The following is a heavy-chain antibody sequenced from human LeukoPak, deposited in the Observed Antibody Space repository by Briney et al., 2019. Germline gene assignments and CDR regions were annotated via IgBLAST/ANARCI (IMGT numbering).Heavy chain of an antibody. D-gene: IGHD3-22*01. V-gene: IGHV4-39*07. CDR3: ARTYDSPGYYSPDYYYMDV. CDR1: GGSISSSSYY. Sequence: SETLSLTCTVSGGSISSSSYYWGWIRQPPGKGLEWIGSIYYSGSTYYNPSLKSRVTISVDTSNNEFSLKLNSVTAADTAVYYCARTYDSPGYYSPDYYYMDVWGKGTTVTISS. J-gene: IGHJ6*03. CDR2: IYYSGST.